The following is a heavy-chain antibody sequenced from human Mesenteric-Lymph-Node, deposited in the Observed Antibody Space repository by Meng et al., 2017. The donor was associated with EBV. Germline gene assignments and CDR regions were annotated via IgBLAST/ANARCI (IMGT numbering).Heavy chain of an antibody. CDR1: GGSFSGYY. Sequence: QGHLRQGGAGLLKPSETLSLTCAVYGGSFSGYYWTWIRQSPGKGLEWIGESNQSGSTSYNPSLKSRVTISVDTSQNQFSLKLSSVTAADTAVYYCARGKTVGRSPWFDPWGQGTLVTVSS. J-gene: IGHJ5*02. D-gene: IGHD4-11*01. CDR2: SNQSGST. CDR3: ARGKTVGRSPWFDP. V-gene: IGHV4-34*01.